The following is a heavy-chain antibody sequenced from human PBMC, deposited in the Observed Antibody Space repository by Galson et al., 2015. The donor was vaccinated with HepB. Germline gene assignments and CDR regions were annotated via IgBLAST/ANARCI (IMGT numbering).Heavy chain of an antibody. CDR2: ISMSSGHT. CDR3: ATYRFLSTSTGRFFRH. CDR1: GFNFSDYY. J-gene: IGHJ1*01. D-gene: IGHD2/OR15-2a*01. Sequence: SLRLSCAASGFNFSDYYMSWIRQTPEKGLEWLSYISMSSGHTNYAGAVKGRFTISRDNAKNTLFLQMTNLSAEDTAVYYCATYRFLSTSTGRFFRHWGQGTLVTVPS. V-gene: IGHV3-11*06.